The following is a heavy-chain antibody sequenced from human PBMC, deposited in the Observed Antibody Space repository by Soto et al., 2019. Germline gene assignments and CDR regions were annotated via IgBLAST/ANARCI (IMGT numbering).Heavy chain of an antibody. D-gene: IGHD3-22*01. CDR2: FSGSGDYT. CDR3: AKADYYDSSGYSFDD. J-gene: IGHJ4*02. V-gene: IGHV3-23*01. CDR1: GFTFRTYA. Sequence: EVQLLESGGGLIQPGGSLRLSCAASGFTFRTYAMSWVRQAPGKGLEWVSSFSGSGDYTYYADSMKGRFTISRENSKNTLYLQMNSLRAEDTAVYYGAKADYYDSSGYSFDDWGQGTLVTVSS.